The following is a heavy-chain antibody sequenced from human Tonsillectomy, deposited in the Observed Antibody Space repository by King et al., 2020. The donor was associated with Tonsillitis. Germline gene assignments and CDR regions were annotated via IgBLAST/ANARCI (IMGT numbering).Heavy chain of an antibody. J-gene: IGHJ4*02. D-gene: IGHD3-22*01. CDR2: ISGDGSRT. CDR3: AKNMYSDSREELDY. V-gene: IGHV3-43*02. CDR1: GFTFDDYA. Sequence: VQLVESGGGVVQPGGSLRLSCAASGFTFDDYAMHWVRQAPGKGLEWVSLISGDGSRTFFSDSVKGRFTISRDNSNNSLYLQMNSLRTEDTALYYCAKNMYSDSREELDYWGQGTLVTVSS.